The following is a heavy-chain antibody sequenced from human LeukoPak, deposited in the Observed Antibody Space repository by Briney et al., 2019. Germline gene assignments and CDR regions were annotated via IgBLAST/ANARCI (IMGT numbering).Heavy chain of an antibody. CDR2: ISSSSSYI. CDR1: GFTFSTYS. CDR3: ARDPITIFGVDYYFDY. V-gene: IGHV3-21*01. Sequence: GGSLRLSCAASGFTFSTYSMNWVRQAPGKGLEWVSSISSSSSYIYYADSVKGRFTISRDNAKNSLYLQMHSLRAEDTAVYYCARDPITIFGVDYYFDYWGQGTLVTVSS. J-gene: IGHJ4*02. D-gene: IGHD3-3*01.